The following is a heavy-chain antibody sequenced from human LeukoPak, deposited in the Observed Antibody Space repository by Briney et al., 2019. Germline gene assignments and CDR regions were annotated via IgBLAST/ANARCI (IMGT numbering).Heavy chain of an antibody. Sequence: GGSLRLSCSTSGFTFSGYSMNWVRQAPGKGLEWVSSISTSSYIYYADSVKGRFTISRDNTKNSLYLQMNSLRAEDTAVYYCARARYCSSTNCYEHDYWGQGTQVTVSS. V-gene: IGHV3-21*01. J-gene: IGHJ4*02. CDR2: ISTSSYI. CDR1: GFTFSGYS. D-gene: IGHD2-2*01. CDR3: ARARYCSSTNCYEHDY.